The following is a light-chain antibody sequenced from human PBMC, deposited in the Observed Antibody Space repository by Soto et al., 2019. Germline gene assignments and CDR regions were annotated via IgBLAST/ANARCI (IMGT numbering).Light chain of an antibody. J-gene: IGKJ3*01. CDR3: QQSYSTPLT. CDR2: AAS. CDR1: QSISSY. Sequence: DIQMTQSPSSLSACVGDRVTITCRASQSISSYLNWYQQKPGKAPKLLIYAASSLQSGVPSRFSGSGSGTDFTLTISSLQPEDFATYYCQQSYSTPLTFGPGTQVDIK. V-gene: IGKV1-39*01.